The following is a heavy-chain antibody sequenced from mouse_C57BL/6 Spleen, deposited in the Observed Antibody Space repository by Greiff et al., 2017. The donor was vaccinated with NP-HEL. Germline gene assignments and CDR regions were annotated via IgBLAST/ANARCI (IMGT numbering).Heavy chain of an antibody. Sequence: QVQLKQSGPELVKPGASVKISCKASGYAFSSSWMNWVKQRPGKGLEWIGRIHPGDGDTNYNGKFKGKATLTADKSSSTAYMQLRSLTSEDSAVYFCAREGVDYWGQGTTLTVSS. J-gene: IGHJ2*01. V-gene: IGHV1-82*01. CDR1: GYAFSSSW. CDR3: AREGVDY. CDR2: IHPGDGDT.